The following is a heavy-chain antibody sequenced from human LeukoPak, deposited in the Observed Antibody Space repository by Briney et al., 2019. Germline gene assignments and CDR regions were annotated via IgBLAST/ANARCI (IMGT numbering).Heavy chain of an antibody. CDR2: IFYSGGT. CDR3: ARHRGNYYYYMDV. V-gene: IGHV4-39*01. CDR1: GGSISSSGYY. J-gene: IGHJ6*03. Sequence: PSETLSLTCTVSGGSISSSGYYWGWIRQPPGKGLEWLGSIFYSGGTYYNPSLKSRVTISVDTSKNQFSLKLSSVTAADTAVYYCARHRGNYYYYMDVWGKGTTVIVSS.